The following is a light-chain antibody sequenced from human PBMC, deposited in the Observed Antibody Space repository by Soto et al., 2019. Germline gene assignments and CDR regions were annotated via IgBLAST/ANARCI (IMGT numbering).Light chain of an antibody. CDR2: HAS. CDR3: QQYNSYS. V-gene: IGKV1-5*01. J-gene: IGKJ1*01. Sequence: DIQMTQLPSTLPASIGEKVAITSRARQSISNLSAWYQQKPGTAPKFLIYHASNVQSGVPSRFSGSGSGTEYTLTISSLQPDDFATYYCQQYNSYSFGQGTKVDIK. CDR1: QSISNL.